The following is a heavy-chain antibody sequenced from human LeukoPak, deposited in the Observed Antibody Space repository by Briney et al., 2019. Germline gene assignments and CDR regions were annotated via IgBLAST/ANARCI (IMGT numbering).Heavy chain of an antibody. CDR1: GYTFTSYG. Sequence: ASVKVSCKASGYTFTSYGISWVRQAPGQGLEWMGWISAYDGNTNYAQKLQGRVTMTTDTSTSTAYMELRSLRSDDTAVYYCARDFWGHASEIAVVPAAIRFDPWGQGTLVTVSS. CDR2: ISAYDGNT. V-gene: IGHV1-18*01. CDR3: ARDFWGHASEIAVVPAAIRFDP. J-gene: IGHJ5*02. D-gene: IGHD2-2*01.